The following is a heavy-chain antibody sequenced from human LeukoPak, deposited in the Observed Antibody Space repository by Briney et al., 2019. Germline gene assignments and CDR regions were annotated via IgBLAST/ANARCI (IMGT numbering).Heavy chain of an antibody. Sequence: SVKVSCKASGGTSNSHAISWVRQAPGQGLEWMGRIIPNLGTTNRAQNFQDRVTLTADKSTNTAHMELTSLTSDDTAVYYCATTNDGGGYQWGDFFDFWGQGTLVTVSS. V-gene: IGHV1-69*04. CDR3: ATTNDGGGYQWGDFFDF. CDR2: IIPNLGTT. D-gene: IGHD3-22*01. J-gene: IGHJ4*02. CDR1: GGTSNSHA.